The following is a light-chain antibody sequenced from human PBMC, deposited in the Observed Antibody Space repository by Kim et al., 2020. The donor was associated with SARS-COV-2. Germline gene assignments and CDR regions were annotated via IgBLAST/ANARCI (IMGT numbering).Light chain of an antibody. J-gene: IGLJ1*01. CDR2: DVN. Sequence: QSVLTQPASVSGSPGQSITISCTGTSSDVGGYNNVYWYQQHPVKAPKLIIYDVNQRPSGVSSRFSGSKSGSTASLTISGLQAEDEAHYYCSSYTSGMTYVFGTGTKVTVL. V-gene: IGLV2-14*01. CDR1: SSDVGGYNN. CDR3: SSYTSGMTYV.